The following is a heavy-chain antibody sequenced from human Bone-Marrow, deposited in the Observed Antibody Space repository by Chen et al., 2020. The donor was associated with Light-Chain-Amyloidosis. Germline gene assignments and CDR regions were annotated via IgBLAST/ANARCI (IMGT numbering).Heavy chain of an antibody. CDR1: GFAFSSYD. CDR3: ARSTSRDYNYFYGMDV. D-gene: IGHD2-2*01. J-gene: IGHJ6*02. CDR2: ISGSSNYI. Sequence: EVQLVESGGGLVNPGGSLRLPCAASGFAFSSYDMNWVRQAPGKGLEWVSCISGSSNYIYYADSVRGRFTISRDNAENALYLQMNSLRVEDTAVYYCARSTSRDYNYFYGMDVWGQGTTVTVSS. V-gene: IGHV3-21*01.